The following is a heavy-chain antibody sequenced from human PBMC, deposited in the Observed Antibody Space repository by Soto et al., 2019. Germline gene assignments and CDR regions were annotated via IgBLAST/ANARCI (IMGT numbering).Heavy chain of an antibody. CDR3: ARWGRYCISTSCYTKYYAMDA. J-gene: IGHJ6*02. CDR1: GDSVSSNSAA. V-gene: IGHV6-1*01. D-gene: IGHD2-2*02. CDR2: TYYRSKWYN. Sequence: SQTLSLTCAISGDSVSSNSAAWNWIRQSPSRGLEWLGRTYYRSKWYNDYAVSVKSRITINPDTSRNLFSLQLNSVTPEDTAVYYCARWGRYCISTSCYTKYYAMDAWGQGTTVTVSS.